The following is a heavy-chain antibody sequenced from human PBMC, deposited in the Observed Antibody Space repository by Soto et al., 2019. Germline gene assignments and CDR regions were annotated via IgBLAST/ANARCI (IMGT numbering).Heavy chain of an antibody. Sequence: QVQLVESGGGVVQPGRSLRLSCAASGFTFSTYTMHWVRQAPGKGLEWVALISYDGSSKYYADSVQGRFPISRDNSKKXXYLQMNSLRAEDTAVYYCARNGGTTLVAYKNWFDPWGQGTLVTVSS. CDR2: ISYDGSSK. V-gene: IGHV3-30-3*01. CDR1: GFTFSTYT. J-gene: IGHJ5*02. D-gene: IGHD4-4*01. CDR3: ARNGGTTLVAYKNWFDP.